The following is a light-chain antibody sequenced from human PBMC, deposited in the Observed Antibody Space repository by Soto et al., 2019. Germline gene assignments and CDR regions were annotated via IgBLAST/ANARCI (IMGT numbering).Light chain of an antibody. V-gene: IGLV2-11*01. CDR1: SSDVGGYNY. Sequence: QSALTQPRSVSGSPGQSVTISCTGTSSDVGGYNYVSWYQQHPGKAPKLMIYDVSKRPSGVPDRFSGSKSGNTASLTSSGLQADDEADYYCCSYAGTYTWVFGGGTKLTVL. J-gene: IGLJ3*02. CDR2: DVS. CDR3: CSYAGTYTWV.